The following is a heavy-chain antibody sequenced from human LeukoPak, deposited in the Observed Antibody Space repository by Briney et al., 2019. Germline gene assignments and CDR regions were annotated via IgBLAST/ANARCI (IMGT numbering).Heavy chain of an antibody. V-gene: IGHV5-51*01. CDR2: IYPGDSDT. Sequence: GDSLKISCKGSGYSFTTYWIAWVRQMPGKGLEWMGIIYPGDSDTRYSPSFQCQVTISVDKSINTAYLQWSSLKASDTAMYYCARLGGSYVSYFDYWGQGTLVTVSS. CDR1: GYSFTTYW. J-gene: IGHJ4*02. D-gene: IGHD1-26*01. CDR3: ARLGGSYVSYFDY.